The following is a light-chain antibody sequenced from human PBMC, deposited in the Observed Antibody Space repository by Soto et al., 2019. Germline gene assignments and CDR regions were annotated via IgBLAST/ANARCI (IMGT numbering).Light chain of an antibody. CDR3: QQYNSWPS. CDR2: GAS. V-gene: IGKV3D-15*01. Sequence: EIVMTQSPATLSVSPGDRVTLSCRASESVSRNLAWYQWKPGHSPRLLIYGASSRAAGIPGRFSGSGSGTEFTLTISSLQPGDVVFFYCQQYNSWPSFGQGTKLEIK. J-gene: IGKJ2*03. CDR1: ESVSRN.